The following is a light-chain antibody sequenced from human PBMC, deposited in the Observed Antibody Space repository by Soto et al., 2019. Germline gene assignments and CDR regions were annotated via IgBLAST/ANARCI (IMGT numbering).Light chain of an antibody. V-gene: IGKV3-15*01. Sequence: MTQSPATLSVSPGERATLSCRASQSVSSNLAWYQQKPGQAPRLLIYGASTRATGIPARFSGSGSGTEFTLTISSLQSEDFAVYYCQQYNNWPPWTFGQGTKVEIK. CDR3: QQYNNWPPWT. CDR1: QSVSSN. J-gene: IGKJ1*01. CDR2: GAS.